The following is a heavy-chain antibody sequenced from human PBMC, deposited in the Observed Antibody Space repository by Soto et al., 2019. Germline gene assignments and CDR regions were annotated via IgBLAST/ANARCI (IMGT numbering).Heavy chain of an antibody. D-gene: IGHD3-3*01. J-gene: IGHJ5*02. CDR3: ARGLSPLSTYYDFWSGYSNWFDP. CDR2: INAGNGNT. V-gene: IGHV1-3*01. Sequence: SVKVSCKASGYTFTSYAMHWVRQAPGQRLEWMGWINAGNGNTKYSQKFQGRVTITRDTSASTAYMELSSLRSEDTAVYYCARGLSPLSTYYDFWSGYSNWFDPWGQGTLVTASS. CDR1: GYTFTSYA.